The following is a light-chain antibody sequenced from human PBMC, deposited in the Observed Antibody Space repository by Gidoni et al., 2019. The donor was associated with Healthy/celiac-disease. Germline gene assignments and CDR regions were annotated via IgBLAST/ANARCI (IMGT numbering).Light chain of an antibody. V-gene: IGKV3-11*01. J-gene: IGKJ4*01. Sequence: EIVLTQSPATLSLSPGERATLSCRASQSVSSYLAWYQQKPGQAPRLLIYDASNRATGIPARFSGSGSGTDFTLTISSLEPEDFAVYHCQQRSNWPPITFXGXTKVEIK. CDR2: DAS. CDR1: QSVSSY. CDR3: QQRSNWPPIT.